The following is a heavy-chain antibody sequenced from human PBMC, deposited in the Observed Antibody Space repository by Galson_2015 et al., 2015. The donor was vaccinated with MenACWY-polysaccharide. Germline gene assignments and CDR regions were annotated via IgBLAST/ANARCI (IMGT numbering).Heavy chain of an antibody. V-gene: IGHV3-23*01. CDR3: ARQTARRDSAAFEF. D-gene: IGHD3-10*01. J-gene: IGHJ3*01. Sequence: SLRLSCAASGFTFSTYAMNWVRQAPGKGLEWVSTISSSGGNTYYADSVKGRFTISRDNSKNTLYLQMNSLRAEDTAVYYCARQTARRDSAAFEFWGQRTMVPVSS. CDR1: GFTFSTYA. CDR2: ISSSGGNT.